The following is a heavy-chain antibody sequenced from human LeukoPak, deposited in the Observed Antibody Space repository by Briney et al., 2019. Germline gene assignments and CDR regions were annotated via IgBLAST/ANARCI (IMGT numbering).Heavy chain of an antibody. CDR3: ARDVDCGGDCYSEY. J-gene: IGHJ4*02. Sequence: SETLSLTCTVSGVSVITYYWGWIRQSPGKGLEWSGTINYGGSTYYNPSLKSRVTISIDTSKNQFSLKLNSVTAADTAVYYCARDVDCGGDCYSEYWGQGTLVTVSS. CDR2: INYGGST. V-gene: IGHV4-39*07. D-gene: IGHD2-21*02. CDR1: GVSVITYY.